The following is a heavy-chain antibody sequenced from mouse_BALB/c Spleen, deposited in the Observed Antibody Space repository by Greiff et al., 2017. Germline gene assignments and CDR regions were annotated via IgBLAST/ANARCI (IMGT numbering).Heavy chain of an antibody. CDR2: ISSGSSTI. Sequence: DVQLVESGGGLVQPGGSRKLSCAASGFTFSSFGMHWVRQAPEKGLEWVAYISSGSSTIYYADTVKGRFTISRDNPKNTLFLQMTSLRSEDTAMYYCARSGWNAMDYWGQGTSVTVSS. V-gene: IGHV5-17*02. J-gene: IGHJ4*01. CDR1: GFTFSSFG. CDR3: ARSGWNAMDY. D-gene: IGHD3-1*01.